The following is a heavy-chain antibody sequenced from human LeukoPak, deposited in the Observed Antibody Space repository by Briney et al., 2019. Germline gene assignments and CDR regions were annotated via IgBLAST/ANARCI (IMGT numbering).Heavy chain of an antibody. Sequence: ASVKVACKASGYTFTGYYIHWVRQAPGQGLEWMGWINPNSGGTNYAQKFQGRVTMTRDTSISTAYMELSRLRSDDTAVFHCARVYYYASGRLDSWGQGTLITVSS. CDR3: ARVYYYASGRLDS. V-gene: IGHV1-2*02. J-gene: IGHJ4*02. D-gene: IGHD3-10*01. CDR2: INPNSGGT. CDR1: GYTFTGYY.